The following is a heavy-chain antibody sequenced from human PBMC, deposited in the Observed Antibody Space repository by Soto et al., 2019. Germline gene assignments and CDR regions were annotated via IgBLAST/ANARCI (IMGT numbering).Heavy chain of an antibody. D-gene: IGHD3-9*01. CDR2: ISYSGST. CDR3: ASLNFDILTGYYAFDL. Sequence: SETLSLTYTFSGSPISGYYWSWIRQSPMKGLEYIGYISYSGSTNYNPSLKSRVTTSLDTSKNQFSLKLSSVTAADTAIYYCASLNFDILTGYYAFDLWGQGTMVT. CDR1: GSPISGYY. J-gene: IGHJ3*01. V-gene: IGHV4-59*08.